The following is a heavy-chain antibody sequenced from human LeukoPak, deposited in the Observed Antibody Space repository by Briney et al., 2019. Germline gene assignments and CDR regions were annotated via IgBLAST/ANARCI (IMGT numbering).Heavy chain of an antibody. CDR2: ISGSGGST. CDR1: GFTFSSYA. Sequence: GGSLRLSCAASGFTFSSYAMSWVRQAPGKGLEWVSAISGSGGSTYYADSVKGRFTISRDNSKNTQYLQMNSLRAEDTAVYYCAKIALSYSYGMRNWFDPWGQGTLVTVSS. J-gene: IGHJ5*02. V-gene: IGHV3-23*01. CDR3: AKIALSYSYGMRNWFDP. D-gene: IGHD5-18*01.